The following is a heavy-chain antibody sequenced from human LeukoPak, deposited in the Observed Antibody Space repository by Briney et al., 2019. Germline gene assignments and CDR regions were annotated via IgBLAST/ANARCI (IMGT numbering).Heavy chain of an antibody. V-gene: IGHV3-23*01. CDR2: ISGSRVST. CDR3: ATRFDRSPFYFDY. Sequence: GGSLRLSCAASGFTFSNYAMSWVRQAPGKGLEWVSAISGSRVSTYYADSVKGRFTISRDNSRNMLYLQMNSLRAEDTAVYYCATRFDRSPFYFDYWGQGTLVTVSS. J-gene: IGHJ4*02. CDR1: GFTFSNYA. D-gene: IGHD3-22*01.